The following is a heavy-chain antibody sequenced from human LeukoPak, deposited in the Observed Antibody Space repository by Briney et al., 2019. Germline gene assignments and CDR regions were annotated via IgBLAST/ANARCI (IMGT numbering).Heavy chain of an antibody. D-gene: IGHD1-26*01. V-gene: IGHV3-21*06. Sequence: KPGGSLRLSCAASGFTFSSYNMNWVRQAPGKGPEWVSSITSSSSYIYYADSVKGRFTISRDNAKNSLYLQMDSLRVEDTAVYYCARDPYSGSYGPYYYYMDVWGEGTTVTISS. CDR3: ARDPYSGSYGPYYYYMDV. CDR1: GFTFSSYN. CDR2: ITSSSSYI. J-gene: IGHJ6*03.